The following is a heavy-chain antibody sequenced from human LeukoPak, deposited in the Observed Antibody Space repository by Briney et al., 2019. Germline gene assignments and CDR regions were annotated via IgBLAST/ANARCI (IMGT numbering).Heavy chain of an antibody. V-gene: IGHV1-69*13. CDR3: ARAESPSTYCSSTSCYYFDY. CDR1: GVTFSSYA. D-gene: IGHD2-2*01. CDR2: IIPIFGTA. J-gene: IGHJ4*02. Sequence: SVKVSCKASGVTFSSYAISWVRQAPGQGLEWMGGIIPIFGTANYAQKFQGRVTITADESTSTAYMELSSLRSEDTAVYYCARAESPSTYCSSTSCYYFDYWGQGTLVTVSS.